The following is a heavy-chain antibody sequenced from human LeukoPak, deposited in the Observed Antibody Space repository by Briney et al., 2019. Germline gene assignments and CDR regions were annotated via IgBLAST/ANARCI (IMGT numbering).Heavy chain of an antibody. D-gene: IGHD4-17*01. J-gene: IGHJ4*02. Sequence: TGGSLTLSCAASGFTFSSYGMHWVRQAPGKGLEWVAVISYDGSNKYYADSAKGRFTISRDNSKNMLYLQMNSLRAEDTAVYYCAKVPHGDYAVDYWGQGTLVTVSS. V-gene: IGHV3-30*18. CDR3: AKVPHGDYAVDY. CDR1: GFTFSSYG. CDR2: ISYDGSNK.